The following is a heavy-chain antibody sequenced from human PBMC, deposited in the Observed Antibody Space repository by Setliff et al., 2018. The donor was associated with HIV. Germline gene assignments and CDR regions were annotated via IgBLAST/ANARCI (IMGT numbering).Heavy chain of an antibody. CDR3: TRKHRPGVGMDL. V-gene: IGHV3-64*04. J-gene: IGHJ6*02. Sequence: GGSLRLSCSASGFSFSNYAMHWVRQAPGKGLEYVSAISGNGGNINKDGSEKSYVDSVKGRFTISRDNAKNSLYMQMNSLRVEDTAVYFCTRKHRPGVGMDLWGQGTTVTVSS. CDR1: GFSFSNYA. CDR2: I.